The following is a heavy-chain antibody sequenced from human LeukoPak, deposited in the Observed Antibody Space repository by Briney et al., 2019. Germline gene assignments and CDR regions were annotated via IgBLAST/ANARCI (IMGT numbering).Heavy chain of an antibody. J-gene: IGHJ4*02. CDR3: ARAFTSTGYYYVEY. D-gene: IGHD3-22*01. CDR1: GCTFSSFG. Sequence: GGSLRLSCAVSGCTFSSFGMHWVRQAPGKGLEWVAVIWYDGNNKYYADSVKGRFTISRDNSKNTLYLQMNSLRAEDTAVYYCARAFTSTGYYYVEYWGQGTLVTVSS. CDR2: IWYDGNNK. V-gene: IGHV3-33*01.